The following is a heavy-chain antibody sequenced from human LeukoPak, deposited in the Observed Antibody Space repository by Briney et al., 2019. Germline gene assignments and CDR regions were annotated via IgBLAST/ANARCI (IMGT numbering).Heavy chain of an antibody. Sequence: SETLSLTCTVSGGSISSSSYYWGWIRQPPGKGLEWIGYIYYSGSTNYNPSLKSRVTISVDTSKNQFSLKLSSVTAADTAVYYCARGPPEARYCSSTSCPPDYYYGMDVWGQGTTVTVSS. CDR1: GGSISSSSYY. CDR3: ARGPPEARYCSSTSCPPDYYYGMDV. CDR2: IYYSGST. V-gene: IGHV4-61*05. J-gene: IGHJ6*02. D-gene: IGHD2-2*01.